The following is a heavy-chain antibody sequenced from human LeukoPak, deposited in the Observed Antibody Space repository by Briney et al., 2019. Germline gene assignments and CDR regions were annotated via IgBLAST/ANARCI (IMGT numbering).Heavy chain of an antibody. J-gene: IGHJ4*02. CDR1: GFTFSTYW. CDR3: ARDYGEGGYYFDY. V-gene: IGHV3-74*01. CDR2: ISSDGSST. D-gene: IGHD4-17*01. Sequence: GGSLRLPCAASGFTFSTYWMHWVRQAPGKGLVWLSRISSDGSSTNYADSVKGRFTISRDNAKNTLYLQMNSLRAEDTAVYYCARDYGEGGYYFDYWGQGTQVTVSS.